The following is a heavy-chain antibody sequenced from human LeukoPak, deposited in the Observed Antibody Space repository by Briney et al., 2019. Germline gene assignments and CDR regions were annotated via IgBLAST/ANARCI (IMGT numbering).Heavy chain of an antibody. CDR1: GGSISSYY. V-gene: IGHV4-59*08. Sequence: SETLSLTCTVSGGSISSYYWSWIRQPPGKGLEWIGYIYFSGSTNYNPSLKSRVTISVDTSKNQFSLKLSSVTAADTAVYYCARHKRVAAPFDYWGQGTLVTVSS. CDR2: IYFSGST. CDR3: ARHKRVAAPFDY. J-gene: IGHJ4*02. D-gene: IGHD2-15*01.